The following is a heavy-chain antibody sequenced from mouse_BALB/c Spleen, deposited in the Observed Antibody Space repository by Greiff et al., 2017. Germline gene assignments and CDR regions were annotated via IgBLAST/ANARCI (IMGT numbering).Heavy chain of an antibody. V-gene: IGHV1S127*01. Sequence: QVQLQQPGAELVKPGASVKMSCKASGYTFTSYWMHWVKQRPGQGLEWIGTIDPSDSYTSYNQKFKGKATLTVDTSSSTAYMQLSSLTSEDSAVYYCTRFYYYGSGAMDYWGQGTSVTVSS. CDR1: GYTFTSYW. D-gene: IGHD1-1*01. CDR3: TRFYYYGSGAMDY. CDR2: IDPSDSYT. J-gene: IGHJ4*01.